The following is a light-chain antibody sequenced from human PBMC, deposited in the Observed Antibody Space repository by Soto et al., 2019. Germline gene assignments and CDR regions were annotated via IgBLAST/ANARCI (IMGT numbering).Light chain of an antibody. V-gene: IGLV2-11*01. Sequence: QSVLTQPRSVSGSPGQSVTISCTGTSSDIGDYDYVSWYQQHPGKAPKLMIYDVSKRPSGVPDRFSGSKSGNTASLTISGLQAEDEADYYCCSYAGSYTYVFGTGTKATVL. CDR1: SSDIGDYDY. CDR2: DVS. J-gene: IGLJ1*01. CDR3: CSYAGSYTYV.